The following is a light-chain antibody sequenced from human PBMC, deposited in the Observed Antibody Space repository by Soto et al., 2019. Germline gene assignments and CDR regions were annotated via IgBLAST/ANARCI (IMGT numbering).Light chain of an antibody. CDR1: QSITTY. V-gene: IGKV1-39*01. J-gene: IGKJ1*01. Sequence: DIQMTQSPSSLSAAAGDRVTITCRASQSITTYLNWYQQKPGKAPNLLIYTTSNLESGVPSRFSGSGSGTDFTLTINSLQPEDFATYFCQQSYSRPRTFGQGTKVDIK. CDR2: TTS. CDR3: QQSYSRPRT.